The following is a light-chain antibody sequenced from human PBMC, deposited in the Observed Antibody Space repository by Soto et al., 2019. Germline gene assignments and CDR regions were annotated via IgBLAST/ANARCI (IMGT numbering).Light chain of an antibody. CDR3: SSYTSRSTPV. CDR2: EVT. CDR1: NNDVGGYDY. Sequence: QSALTQPASVSGSPGQSITISCTGTNNDVGGYDYVSWFQQHPGKAPKLMIYEVTYRPSGVSNRFSGSKSGNTASLTISGLQAEDEADYYCSSYTSRSTPVFGGGTKLTVL. J-gene: IGLJ2*01. V-gene: IGLV2-14*01.